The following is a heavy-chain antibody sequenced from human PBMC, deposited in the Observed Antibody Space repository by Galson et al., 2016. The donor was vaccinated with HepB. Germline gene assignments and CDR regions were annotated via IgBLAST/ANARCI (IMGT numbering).Heavy chain of an antibody. CDR1: GFTFSTYG. D-gene: IGHD5-12*01. CDR3: ARWPVSITIGYYYYYYMAV. Sequence: SLRLSCAASGFTFSTYGIHWVRQAPGKGLEWVALIWYDGTNKYYADSAKGRLIISRDNSKNTVDLQMNSLRVEDTAVDYCARWPVSITIGYYYYYYMAVWGKGPTVTVSS. V-gene: IGHV3-33*01. CDR2: IWYDGTNK. J-gene: IGHJ6*03.